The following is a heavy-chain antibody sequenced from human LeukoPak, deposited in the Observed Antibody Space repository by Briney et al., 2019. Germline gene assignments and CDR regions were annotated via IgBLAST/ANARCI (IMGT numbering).Heavy chain of an antibody. CDR2: IYPGDSDT. CDR1: GYSFTSYW. J-gene: IGHJ6*02. D-gene: IGHD2-2*02. Sequence: GESLKISCKGSGYSFTSYWIGWVRQMPGKGVEWMGIIYPGDSDTRYSPSFQGQVTISADKSISTAYLQWSSLKASDTAMYYCARLSCSSTSCYTGVYYYGMDVWGQGTTVTVSS. V-gene: IGHV5-51*01. CDR3: ARLSCSSTSCYTGVYYYGMDV.